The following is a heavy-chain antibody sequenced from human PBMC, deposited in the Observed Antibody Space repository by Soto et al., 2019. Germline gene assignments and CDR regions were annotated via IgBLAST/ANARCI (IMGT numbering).Heavy chain of an antibody. D-gene: IGHD3-3*01. J-gene: IGHJ6*03. CDR1: GFTFSDYA. Sequence: GGSLRLSCTASGFTFSDYAMTWVRQAPGKGLEWVSGINTRSTSTYYAVSVKGRFTISRDNSKNTLFLQMTSLRAEDTAVYYCAKDPAHDLVRSDTPYYYMDVWGKGTTVTVSS. CDR2: INTRSTST. V-gene: IGHV3-23*01. CDR3: AKDPAHDLVRSDTPYYYMDV.